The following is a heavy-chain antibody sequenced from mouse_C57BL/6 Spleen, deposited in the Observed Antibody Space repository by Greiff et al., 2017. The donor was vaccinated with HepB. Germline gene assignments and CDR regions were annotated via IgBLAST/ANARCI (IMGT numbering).Heavy chain of an antibody. CDR1: GENFTDYY. CDR2: IGPGSGST. D-gene: IGHD2-1*01. Sequence: KQSGAERGKPGDSVKISCKASGENFTDYYRNWVKQRPGQGLEWIGKIGPGSGSTYYNEKFKGKATLTADKSSSTAYMQLSSLTSEDSAVYFCARSDGNLYYYAMDYWGQGTSVTVSS. J-gene: IGHJ4*01. CDR3: ARSDGNLYYYAMDY. V-gene: IGHV1-77*01.